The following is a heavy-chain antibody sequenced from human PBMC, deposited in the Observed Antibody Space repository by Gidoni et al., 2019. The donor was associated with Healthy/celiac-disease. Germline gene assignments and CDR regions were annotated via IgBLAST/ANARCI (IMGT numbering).Heavy chain of an antibody. CDR1: GFIFGDYA. CDR3: TRGRYFDWLLYPYFDY. V-gene: IGHV3-49*05. CDR2: IRSKAYGGAT. D-gene: IGHD3-9*01. J-gene: IGHJ4*02. Sequence: EVQLVESGGGLVKPGRSLRLSCTASGFIFGDYAMSWFRQAPGKGLEWVGFIRSKAYGGATEYAASVKGKFTISRDDSKSIAYLQMNSLKTKDTAVYYCTRGRYFDWLLYPYFDYWGQGTLVTVSS.